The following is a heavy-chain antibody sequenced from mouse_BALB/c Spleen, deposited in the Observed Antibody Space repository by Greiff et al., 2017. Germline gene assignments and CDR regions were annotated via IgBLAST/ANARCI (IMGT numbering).Heavy chain of an antibody. J-gene: IGHJ4*01. CDR3: ARIAHYYAMDY. CDR1: GYSITSDYA. Sequence: EVKLVESGPGLVKPSQSLSLTCTVTGYSITSDYAWNWIRQFPGNKLEWMGYISYSGSTSYNPSLKSRISITRDTSKNQFFLQLNSVTTEDTATYYCARIAHYYAMDYWGQGTSVTVSS. V-gene: IGHV3-2*02. CDR2: ISYSGST. D-gene: IGHD6-1*01.